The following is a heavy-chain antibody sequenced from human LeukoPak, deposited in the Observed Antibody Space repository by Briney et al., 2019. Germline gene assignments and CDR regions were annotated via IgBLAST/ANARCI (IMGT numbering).Heavy chain of an antibody. CDR1: GGSISSSSYY. Sequence: SETLSLTCSVSGGSISSSSYYWNWIRQPPGKGLEWVGSIYYSGTTYYNSSLKSRVTISEDTSKNRFSLMLTSVTAADTAVYYCARQVSDYFYYYIDVWGEGTTVIVFS. J-gene: IGHJ6*03. CDR2: IYYSGTT. CDR3: ARQVSDYFYYYIDV. V-gene: IGHV4-39*01.